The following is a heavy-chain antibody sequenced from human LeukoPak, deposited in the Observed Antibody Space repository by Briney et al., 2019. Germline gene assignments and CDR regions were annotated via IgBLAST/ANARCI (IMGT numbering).Heavy chain of an antibody. V-gene: IGHV3-48*04. D-gene: IGHD3-10*02. CDR2: ISSSGSTI. J-gene: IGHJ6*04. CDR1: GFTFSSYG. Sequence: GGSLRLSCAASGFTFSSYGMNWVRQAPGKGLEWVSYISSSGSTIYYADSVKGRFTISRDNAKNSLYLKMNSLRAEDTAVYYCAALGITMIGGVWGKGTTVTISS. CDR3: AALGITMIGGV.